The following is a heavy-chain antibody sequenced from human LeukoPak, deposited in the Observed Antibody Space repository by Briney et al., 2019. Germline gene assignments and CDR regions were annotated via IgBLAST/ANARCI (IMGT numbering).Heavy chain of an antibody. D-gene: IGHD1-26*01. J-gene: IGHJ4*02. Sequence: ASVKVSCKASGYTFTSYDINWVRQATGQGLEWMGWMNPNSGNTGYAQKFQGRVTMTRNTSISTAYMELSSLRSEDTAVYYCAISSGGYHELDYWGQGTLVTVSS. CDR3: AISSGGYHELDY. CDR1: GYTFTSYD. V-gene: IGHV1-8*01. CDR2: MNPNSGNT.